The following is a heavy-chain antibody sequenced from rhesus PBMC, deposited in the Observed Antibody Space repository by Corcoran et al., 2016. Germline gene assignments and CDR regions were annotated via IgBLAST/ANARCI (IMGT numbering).Heavy chain of an antibody. V-gene: IGHV4-73*01. J-gene: IGHJ5-1*01. Sequence: QVELQQWGEGLVKPSETLSLTCAVYGGSISGYYSWSWIRQAPGKGLEWIGSVDGKRASTNYNPSRKNRVTISKDTSKNQFSLKLFSVTAADTAVYYCARDPHWGPGVLVTVSS. CDR2: VDGKRAST. CDR3: ARDPH. CDR1: GGSISGYYS.